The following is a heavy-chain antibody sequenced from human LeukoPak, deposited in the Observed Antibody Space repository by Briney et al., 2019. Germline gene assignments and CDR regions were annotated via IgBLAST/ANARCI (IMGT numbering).Heavy chain of an antibody. J-gene: IGHJ1*01. CDR1: NGSIRSYY. CDR3: ARGDYIRGNIHYNAEYFQH. Sequence: SQTLSLTCTVSNGSIRSYYWSWIWQPPRKRPEWIVYIAYSGNTHFNPSLRSRSTMSLDTSMRQFFLRLSSVAAADSAVYFCARGDYIRGNIHYNAEYFQHWGQGIPVTVSS. CDR2: IAYSGNT. D-gene: IGHD3-16*01. V-gene: IGHV4-59*01.